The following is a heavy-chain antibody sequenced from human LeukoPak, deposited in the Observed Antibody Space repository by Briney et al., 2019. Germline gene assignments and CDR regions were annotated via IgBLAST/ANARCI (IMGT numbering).Heavy chain of an antibody. Sequence: GGSLRLSCAASGFTFSDYYVTWIRQAPGKGLEWVSYNDGTNSYTNYADSVKGRFTIARDNAKNSLYLQMNSLRAEDTAVYYCAAFYYSAFFDYWGLGTLVTVSS. V-gene: IGHV3-11*03. J-gene: IGHJ4*02. CDR2: NDGTNSYT. CDR3: AAFYYSAFFDY. D-gene: IGHD3-10*01. CDR1: GFTFSDYY.